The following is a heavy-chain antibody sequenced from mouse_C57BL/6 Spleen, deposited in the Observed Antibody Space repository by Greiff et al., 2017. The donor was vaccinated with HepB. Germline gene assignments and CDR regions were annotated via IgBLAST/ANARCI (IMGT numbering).Heavy chain of an antibody. CDR2: IDPSDSYT. V-gene: IGHV1-69*01. CDR3: ARASWLYFDY. CDR1: GYTFTSYW. Sequence: VQLQQPGAELVMPGASVKLSCKASGYTFTSYWMHWVKQRPGQGLEWIGEIDPSDSYTNYNQKFKGKSTLTVDKSSSTAYMQLSSLTSEDSAVYYCARASWLYFDYWGQGTTLTVSS. J-gene: IGHJ2*01.